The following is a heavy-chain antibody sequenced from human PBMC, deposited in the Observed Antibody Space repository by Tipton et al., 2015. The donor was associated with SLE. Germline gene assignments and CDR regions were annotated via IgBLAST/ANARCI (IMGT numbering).Heavy chain of an antibody. CDR1: GGSFSGYY. J-gene: IGHJ6*03. CDR3: AKTDFSGSSGFYYYYYYMDV. Sequence: TLSLTCAVYGGSFSGYYWSWIRQPPGKGLEWIGEINHSGSTNYNPSLKSRVTISVDTSKNQFSPKLSSVTAADTAVYYCAKTDFSGSSGFYYYYYYMDVWGKGTTVTVSS. V-gene: IGHV4-34*01. CDR2: INHSGST. D-gene: IGHD1-26*01.